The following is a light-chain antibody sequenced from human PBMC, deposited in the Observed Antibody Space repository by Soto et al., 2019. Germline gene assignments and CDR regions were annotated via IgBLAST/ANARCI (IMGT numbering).Light chain of an antibody. CDR2: GAS. CDR3: HQKCGAKT. J-gene: IGKJ1*01. V-gene: IGKV3-20*01. CDR1: QSISNNY. Sequence: EIVLKQSPGTLSRTHAERATLSCRASQSISNNYLASYQQKPGQAPCLLTYGASNSATGIAVRSSGSGSGTDFTLTSSRLEPLDLAVYYWHQKCGAKTFGQGTKVDI.